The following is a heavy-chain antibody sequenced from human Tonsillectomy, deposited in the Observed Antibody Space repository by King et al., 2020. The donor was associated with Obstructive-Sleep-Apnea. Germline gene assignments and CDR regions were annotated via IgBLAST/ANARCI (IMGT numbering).Heavy chain of an antibody. CDR2: IYPGDSGT. CDR3: ARLFGSYPHYYLVY. V-gene: IGHV5-51*01. Sequence: VQLVESGAEVKKPGESLKISCKGSGYNFPSYWIAWVSQMPGKGLESSGIIYPGDSGTIYNPTYQGQVTISADKSISTAYLQWSSLKASDTAMYYCARLFGSYPHYYLVYWGQGTLVTVSS. J-gene: IGHJ4*02. CDR1: GYNFPSYW. D-gene: IGHD3-10*01.